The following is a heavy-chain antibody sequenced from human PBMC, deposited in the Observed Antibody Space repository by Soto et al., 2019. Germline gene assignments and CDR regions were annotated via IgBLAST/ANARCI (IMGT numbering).Heavy chain of an antibody. CDR1: GFSLSTSGVR. Sequence: QITLKESGLTLVKPTQTLTLTCTFSGFSLSTSGVRVGWIRQPPGKALEWLALIYWDDDKRYSPSLKSRLTNTKDTSKNQVVGTMTNMDPVDTATYYCARTYDYDNSGYRDAFDIWGQGTMVTVSS. V-gene: IGHV2-5*02. CDR3: ARTYDYDNSGYRDAFDI. J-gene: IGHJ3*02. CDR2: IYWDDDK. D-gene: IGHD3-22*01.